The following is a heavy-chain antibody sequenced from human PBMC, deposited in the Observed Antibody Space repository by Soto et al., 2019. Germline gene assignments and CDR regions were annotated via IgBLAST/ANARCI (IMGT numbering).Heavy chain of an antibody. Sequence: QVQLQESGPGLVKPSQTLSLTCTVSGGSISSGGYYWSWIRQHPGKGLEWIGYIYYSGSTYYNPSLQSRVTISVDTSKNQFSLKMSSVTAADTVVYYRARVVVTAGRSWYFALWGRGPLVTVSS. D-gene: IGHD2-21*02. CDR1: GGSISSGGYY. V-gene: IGHV4-31*03. CDR3: ARVVVTAGRSWYFAL. CDR2: IYYSGST. J-gene: IGHJ2*01.